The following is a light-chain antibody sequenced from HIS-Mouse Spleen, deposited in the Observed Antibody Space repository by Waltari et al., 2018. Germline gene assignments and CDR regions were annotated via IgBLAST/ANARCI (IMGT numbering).Light chain of an antibody. V-gene: IGKV3-20*01. CDR2: GAS. Sequence: EIVLTQSPGTLSLSPGERATLSCRASPSVSSSYLAWYQQKPGQAPRLLIYGASSRATGIPDRFSGSGSGTDFTLTISRLEPEDFAVYYCQQYGSSSALTFGGGTKVEIK. CDR1: PSVSSSY. J-gene: IGKJ4*01. CDR3: QQYGSSSALT.